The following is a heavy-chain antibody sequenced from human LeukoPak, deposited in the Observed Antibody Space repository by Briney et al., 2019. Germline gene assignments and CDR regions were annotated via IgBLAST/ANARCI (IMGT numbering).Heavy chain of an antibody. V-gene: IGHV1-69*04. CDR2: IIPIFGIA. J-gene: IGHJ4*02. CDR1: GGTFSSYA. Sequence: GSSVKVSCKACGGTFSSYASSGVRQAPGQGVEWMGRIIPIFGIANYAQKFQGRVTITADKSTSTAYMELSRLRSEDTAVYYCARGSGGDFWSCYYFDYWGQGTLVTVSS. CDR3: ARGSGGDFWSCYYFDY. D-gene: IGHD3-3*01.